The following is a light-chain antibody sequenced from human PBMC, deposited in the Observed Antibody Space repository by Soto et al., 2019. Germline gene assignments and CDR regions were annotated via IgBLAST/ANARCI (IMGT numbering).Light chain of an antibody. J-gene: IGLJ2*01. CDR2: DVS. CDR1: SSDVGGYNY. Sequence: QSALTQPASVSGSPGQSITISCTGTSSDVGGYNYVSWYQQHPGKAPKLMIYDVSNRPSGVSNRFSGSKSGNTASLTISGLQAEDEADYYCSSYTSSSTYVVLGGGTKLPVL. CDR3: SSYTSSSTYVV. V-gene: IGLV2-14*01.